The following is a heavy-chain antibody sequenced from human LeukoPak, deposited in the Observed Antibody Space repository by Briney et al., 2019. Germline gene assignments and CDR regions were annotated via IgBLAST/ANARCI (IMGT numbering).Heavy chain of an antibody. CDR2: ISYSGST. Sequence: SETLSLTCTVSGGSTSSYYWSWIRQPPGKGLEWIGYISYSGSTNYNPSLKSRVTISVDTSKNQLSLKLSSVTAADTAVYYCARYIWGSYPTFEDYWGQGSLVTVSS. CDR1: GGSTSSYY. D-gene: IGHD3-16*02. CDR3: ARYIWGSYPTFEDY. J-gene: IGHJ4*02. V-gene: IGHV4-59*01.